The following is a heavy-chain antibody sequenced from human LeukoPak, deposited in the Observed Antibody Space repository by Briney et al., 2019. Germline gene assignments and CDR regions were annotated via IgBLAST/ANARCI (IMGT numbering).Heavy chain of an antibody. D-gene: IGHD1-20*01. CDR1: GGTFSSYA. V-gene: IGHV1-69*04. Sequence: SVKVSCKASGGTFSSYAISWVRQAPGQGLEWMGRIIPILGIANYAQKFQGRVTITADKSTSTAYMELSSLRSEDTAVYYCARFPFNWNDYETYFDYWGQGTLVTVSS. CDR3: ARFPFNWNDYETYFDY. J-gene: IGHJ4*02. CDR2: IIPILGIA.